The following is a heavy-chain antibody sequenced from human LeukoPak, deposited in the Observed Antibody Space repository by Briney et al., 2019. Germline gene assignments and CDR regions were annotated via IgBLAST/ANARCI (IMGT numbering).Heavy chain of an antibody. CDR2: IGTAGDT. J-gene: IGHJ4*02. V-gene: IGHV3-13*01. CDR3: ARESTAMGGYDY. CDR1: GFTFSSYD. Sequence: GGSLRLSCAASGFTFSSYDMHWVRQATGKGLEWVSAIGTAGDTYYPGSVKGRFTISRENAKNSLYLQMNSLRAGDTAVYYCARESTAMGGYDYWGQGTLVTVSS. D-gene: IGHD5-18*01.